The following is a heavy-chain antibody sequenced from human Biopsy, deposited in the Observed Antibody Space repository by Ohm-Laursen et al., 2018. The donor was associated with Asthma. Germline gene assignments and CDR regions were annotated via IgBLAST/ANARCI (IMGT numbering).Heavy chain of an antibody. CDR2: INAGAGNT. D-gene: IGHD3-3*01. Sequence: GSSETASCKASGYTFIHFAIHWVRQAPGQRLEWLGWINAGAGNTKNSQKFQGRGTITRDTSAITAYMDLGSLRSEDTSMYYCARSYYYFFTEQVNDAFALWGQGTMVTVSA. V-gene: IGHV1-3*01. CDR3: ARSYYYFFTEQVNDAFAL. J-gene: IGHJ3*01. CDR1: GYTFIHFA.